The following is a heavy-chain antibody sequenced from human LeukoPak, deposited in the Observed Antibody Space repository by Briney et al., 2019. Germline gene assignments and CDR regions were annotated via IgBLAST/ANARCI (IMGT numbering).Heavy chain of an antibody. CDR3: ARDREAYCSGGSCTNFDY. Sequence: GGSLRLSCAASGFNFSSYWMNWVRQAPGKGLEWVANIKQDGSEKYYVDSVKGRFTISRDNAKNSLYLQMNSLRAEDTAMYYCARDREAYCSGGSCTNFDYWGQGTLVTVSS. D-gene: IGHD2-15*01. J-gene: IGHJ4*02. CDR2: IKQDGSEK. V-gene: IGHV3-7*01. CDR1: GFNFSSYW.